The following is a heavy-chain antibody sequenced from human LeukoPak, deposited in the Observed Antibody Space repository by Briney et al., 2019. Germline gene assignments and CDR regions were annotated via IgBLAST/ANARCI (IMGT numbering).Heavy chain of an antibody. D-gene: IGHD3-22*01. CDR1: GFTFSAYA. CDR2: ISGSGGRT. Sequence: PGGSLRLSCAASGFTFSAYAMSWVRQAPGKGLEWVSAISGSGGRTYYADSVKGRFTISRDNSKNTLYLQMNSLRAEDTAVYYCARADSRTLDAFDIWGQGTMVTVSS. V-gene: IGHV3-23*01. CDR3: ARADSRTLDAFDI. J-gene: IGHJ3*02.